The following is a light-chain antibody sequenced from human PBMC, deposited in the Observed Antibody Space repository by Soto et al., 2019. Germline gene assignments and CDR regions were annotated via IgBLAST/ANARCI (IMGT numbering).Light chain of an antibody. J-gene: IGLJ2*01. CDR1: SGHSSYA. V-gene: IGLV4-69*01. CDR2: LNSDGRH. Sequence: QPVLTQSPSASASLGASVKLTCTLSSGHSSYAIAWHQQQPEKGPRYLMKLNSDGRHTKGDGIPDRFSGSSSGAERYLTISSLQSEDEADYYCQTWSTGIRVFGGGTKVTVL. CDR3: QTWSTGIRV.